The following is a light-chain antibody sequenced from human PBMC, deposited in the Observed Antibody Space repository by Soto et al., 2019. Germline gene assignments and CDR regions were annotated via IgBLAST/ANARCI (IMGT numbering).Light chain of an antibody. CDR1: SSNIGAHYD. CDR2: GNS. J-gene: IGLJ1*01. V-gene: IGLV1-40*01. Sequence: QSVLTQPPSVSGAPGQRVTISCTGSSSNIGAHYDVHWYQQLPGTAPKLLIYGNSNRPSEVPDRFSGSKSGTSASLAITGLQAEDEADYYCQSYDGSLRAYVFGTGTKVTVL. CDR3: QSYDGSLRAYV.